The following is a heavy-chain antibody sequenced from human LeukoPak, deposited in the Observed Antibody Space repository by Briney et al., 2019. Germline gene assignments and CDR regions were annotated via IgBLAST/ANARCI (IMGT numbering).Heavy chain of an antibody. CDR1: GGTFSSYA. CDR3: ARWYYDFWSGYYHWFDP. CDR2: IIPIFGTA. J-gene: IGHJ5*02. D-gene: IGHD3-3*01. V-gene: IGHV1-69*13. Sequence: SVKVSCKASGGTFSSYAISWVRQAPGQGLEWMGGIIPIFGTANYAQKFRGRVTITADESTSTAYMELSSLRSEDTAVYYCARWYYDFWSGYYHWFDPWGQGTLVTVSS.